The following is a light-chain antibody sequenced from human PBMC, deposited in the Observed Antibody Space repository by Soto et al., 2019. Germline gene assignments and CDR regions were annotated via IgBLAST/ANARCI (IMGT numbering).Light chain of an antibody. Sequence: QSVLTQPRSVSGSPGQSVTFSCIGTSSDIGTYNFVSWYQQYPGKAPKLMIYDVTKRPSGVPHRFSGSKSGNTASLTISGLQAEDEADYYCCSYAGTYTLVFGGGTKLTVL. CDR3: CSYAGTYTLV. J-gene: IGLJ3*02. V-gene: IGLV2-11*01. CDR1: SSDIGTYNF. CDR2: DVT.